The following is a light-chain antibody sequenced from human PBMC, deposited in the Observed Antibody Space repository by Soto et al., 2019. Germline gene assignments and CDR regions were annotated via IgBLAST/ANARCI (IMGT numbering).Light chain of an antibody. CDR1: QSISSY. Sequence: DIQMTQSPSSLSASVRDRVTFTCRASQSISSYLNWYQQKPGKAPKVLIYAASSLQSGVPSRFSXXXXXTDFTLTXXXXXXXXFATYYCQXXXXXXWTFG. J-gene: IGKJ1*01. CDR2: AAS. CDR3: QXXXXXXWT. V-gene: IGKV1-39*01.